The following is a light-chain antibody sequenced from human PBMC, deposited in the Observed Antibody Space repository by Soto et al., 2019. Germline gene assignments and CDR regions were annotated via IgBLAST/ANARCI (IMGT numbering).Light chain of an antibody. CDR1: QSISSK. CDR3: QQYNIWPPIT. Sequence: EIVMTQSPATLSVSPGERATLSCRASQSISSKLAWYQQKPGQAPRLLIYGASTRATGIPARFSGSGSGTEFTLTISSLQSEDFAVYYCQQYNIWPPITFGQGTRLESK. J-gene: IGKJ5*01. V-gene: IGKV3-15*01. CDR2: GAS.